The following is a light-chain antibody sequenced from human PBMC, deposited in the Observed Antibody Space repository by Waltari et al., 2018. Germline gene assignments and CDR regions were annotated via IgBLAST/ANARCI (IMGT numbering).Light chain of an antibody. CDR1: QNIIKY. Sequence: DIQMTQSPSSLSASVGDRVTISCRASQNIIKYLNWYQQKPGKGPKLLIYAASSLQSGVPSRFSGSGSGTDFTLTINSLQPEDFATYYCQQSYSTPPYTFGQGTKLEIK. V-gene: IGKV1-39*01. CDR2: AAS. CDR3: QQSYSTPPYT. J-gene: IGKJ2*01.